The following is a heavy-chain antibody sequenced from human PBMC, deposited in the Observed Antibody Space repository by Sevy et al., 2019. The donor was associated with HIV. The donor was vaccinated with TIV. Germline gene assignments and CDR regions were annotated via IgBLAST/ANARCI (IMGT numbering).Heavy chain of an antibody. V-gene: IGHV3-7*01. J-gene: IGHJ4*02. CDR2: INQDGSKK. Sequence: GGSLRLSCAASGFTFSTYWMTWVRQAPGKGLEWVANINQDGSKKNYVDSMKGRFTISRDNAKNSLYVQMNSLRAEDTAEYYCARVGIFEGSESHFRFIDYWGQGILVTVSS. CDR3: ARVGIFEGSESHFRFIDY. CDR1: GFTFSTYW. D-gene: IGHD3-10*01.